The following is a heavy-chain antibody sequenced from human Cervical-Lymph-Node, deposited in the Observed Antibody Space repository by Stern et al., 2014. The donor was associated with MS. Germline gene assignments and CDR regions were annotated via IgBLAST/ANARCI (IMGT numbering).Heavy chain of an antibody. CDR2: MVPVFGRS. J-gene: IGHJ4*02. CDR3: AREHPGGNFAS. Sequence: VQLVESGAEVKKPGSSVKVSCKASGGPFSTNGNSWVRQAPGQGLEWMVAMVPVFGRSNDAQKFQGRVTITSDEVTTTAYLELRSLRSDDTALYYCAREHPGGNFASWGQGTLVTVSS. D-gene: IGHD4-23*01. CDR1: GGPFSTNG. V-gene: IGHV1-69*01.